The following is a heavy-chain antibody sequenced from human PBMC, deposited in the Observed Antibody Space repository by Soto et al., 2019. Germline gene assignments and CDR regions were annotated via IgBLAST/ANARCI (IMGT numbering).Heavy chain of an antibody. CDR1: GFTFSSYG. Sequence: QVQLVESGGGVVQPGRSLRLSCAASGFTFSSYGMHWVRQAPGKGLEWVAVISYDGSNKYYADSVKGRFTISRDNSKNTLYLQLNRRRAEDTAAYYCPNGSGLYSGYDQYFYFWCQGTLLTLSS. J-gene: IGHJ4*02. V-gene: IGHV3-30*18. D-gene: IGHD5-12*01. CDR2: ISYDGSNK. CDR3: PNGSGLYSGYDQYFYF.